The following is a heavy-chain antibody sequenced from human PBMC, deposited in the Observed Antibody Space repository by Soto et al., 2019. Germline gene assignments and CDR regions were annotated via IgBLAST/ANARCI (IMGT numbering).Heavy chain of an antibody. D-gene: IGHD3-10*01. V-gene: IGHV3-33*01. Sequence: TGGSLRLSCAASGLTFSSYGMHWVRQAPGKGLEWVAVIWYDGSNKYYADSVKGRFTISRDNSKNTLYLQMNSLRAEDTAVYYCARGVMVRGVIPPYKWFDPWVQGTLVTVSS. J-gene: IGHJ5*02. CDR1: GLTFSSYG. CDR3: ARGVMVRGVIPPYKWFDP. CDR2: IWYDGSNK.